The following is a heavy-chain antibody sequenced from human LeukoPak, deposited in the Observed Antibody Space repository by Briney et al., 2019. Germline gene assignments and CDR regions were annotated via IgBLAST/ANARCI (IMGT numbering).Heavy chain of an antibody. V-gene: IGHV3-7*04. CDR1: GFIFSSYW. Sequence: GGSLRLSCAASGFIFSSYWMSWVRQAPGKGLEWVANIKQDGSEKYYVDSVKGRFTISRDNAKNSLYLQMNSLRAEDTAVYYCAKDIQLSAWGLGTMVTVSS. CDR3: AKDIQLSA. J-gene: IGHJ3*01. D-gene: IGHD5-24*01. CDR2: IKQDGSEK.